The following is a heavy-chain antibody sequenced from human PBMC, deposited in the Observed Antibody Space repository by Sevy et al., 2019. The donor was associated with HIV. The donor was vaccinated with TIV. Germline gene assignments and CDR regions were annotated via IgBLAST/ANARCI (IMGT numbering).Heavy chain of an antibody. CDR2: FSSSGSTI. Sequence: GGSLRLSCAASGFTFSDYYMSWIRQAPGKGLEWVSYFSSSGSTIYYADSVKGRFTISRDNAKNSLYLQMNSLRAEDTAVYYCARDKETGIFDYWGQGTLVTVSS. V-gene: IGHV3-11*01. CDR1: GFTFSDYY. D-gene: IGHD7-27*01. J-gene: IGHJ4*02. CDR3: ARDKETGIFDY.